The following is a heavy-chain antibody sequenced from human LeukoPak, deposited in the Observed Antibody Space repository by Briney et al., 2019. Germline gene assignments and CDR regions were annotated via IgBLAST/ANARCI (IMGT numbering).Heavy chain of an antibody. D-gene: IGHD1-26*01. CDR2: INPTSGGT. CDR3: ARGQGERELN. Sequence: ASVKVSCKASGYTFTDYYMHWVRQAPGQGLEWMGRINPTSGGTTYAQKFQDRVTMTRDMSITTAYMELNRLRSDDTAVYYCARGQGERELNWGQGTRVTVSS. CDR1: GYTFTDYY. V-gene: IGHV1-2*06. J-gene: IGHJ4*02.